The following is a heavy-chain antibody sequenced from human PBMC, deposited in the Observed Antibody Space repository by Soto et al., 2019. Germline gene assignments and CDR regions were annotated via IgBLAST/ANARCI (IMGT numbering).Heavy chain of an antibody. D-gene: IGHD3-10*01. CDR1: GYTFTSYG. CDR3: ARDRSFGLDLWFGGDGFDP. V-gene: IGHV1-18*01. Sequence: QVQLVQSGAEVKKPGASVKVSCKASGYTFTSYGISWVRQAPGQGLEWMGWISAYNGNTNYAQKLQGRVTMTTDTSTSTAYMELRSQRSDDTAVYYCARDRSFGLDLWFGGDGFDPWGQGTLVTVSS. J-gene: IGHJ5*02. CDR2: ISAYNGNT.